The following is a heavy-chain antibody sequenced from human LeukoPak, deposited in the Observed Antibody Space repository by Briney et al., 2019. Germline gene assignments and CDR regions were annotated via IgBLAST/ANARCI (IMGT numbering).Heavy chain of an antibody. CDR3: ARSIAVAGTDY. V-gene: IGHV1-3*01. J-gene: IGHJ4*02. Sequence: ASVKVSCKASGYTFTSYAMHWVRQAPGQRLEWMGWINAGNGNTKYSQKFQGRVTITRDTSASTAYVELSSLRSEDTAVYYCARSIAVAGTDYWGQGTLVTVSS. CDR1: GYTFTSYA. CDR2: INAGNGNT. D-gene: IGHD6-19*01.